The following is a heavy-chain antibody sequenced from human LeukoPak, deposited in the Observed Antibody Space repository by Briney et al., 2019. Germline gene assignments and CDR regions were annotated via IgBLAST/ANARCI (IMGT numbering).Heavy chain of an antibody. CDR1: GGSISSYY. V-gene: IGHV4-59*12. CDR2: IYYSGST. D-gene: IGHD1-1*01. Sequence: SETLSLTCTVFGGSISSYYWSWIRQPPGKGLEWIGFIYYSGSTYYNPSLKGRVTMSVATSKNQFSLKLSSVTAADTAGCYCARGSFVPQTVPNDYWGQATLVTVSS. J-gene: IGHJ4*02. CDR3: ARGSFVPQTVPNDY.